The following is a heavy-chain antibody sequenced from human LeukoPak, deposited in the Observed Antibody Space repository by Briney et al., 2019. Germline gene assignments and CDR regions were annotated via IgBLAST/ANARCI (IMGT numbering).Heavy chain of an antibody. Sequence: PSETLSLTCAVYGGSFSGYYWSWIRQPPGKGLEWIGEINHSGSTNYNPSLKSRVTISVDTSKNQFSLKLSSVTAADTAVYYCARTTPFLVRGVMAYGMDVWGQGTTVTVSS. CDR1: GGSFSGYY. V-gene: IGHV4-34*01. CDR2: INHSGST. D-gene: IGHD3-10*01. CDR3: ARTTPFLVRGVMAYGMDV. J-gene: IGHJ6*02.